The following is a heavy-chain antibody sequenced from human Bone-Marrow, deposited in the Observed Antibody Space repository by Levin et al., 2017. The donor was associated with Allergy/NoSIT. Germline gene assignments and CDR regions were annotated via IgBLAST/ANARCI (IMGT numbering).Heavy chain of an antibody. CDR2: MHSNTGGA. CDR1: GYNFSGYF. V-gene: IGHV1-2*06. Sequence: ASVKVSCKASGYNFSGYFIHWVRQAPGQGLEWMGRMHSNTGGANYPQNFLGRVTMTTDTSISTAYMELSSLTSDDTALYFCTRAQGGTTHLFDFWGQGTLVTVSS. CDR3: TRAQGGTTHLFDF. D-gene: IGHD1-1*01. J-gene: IGHJ4*02.